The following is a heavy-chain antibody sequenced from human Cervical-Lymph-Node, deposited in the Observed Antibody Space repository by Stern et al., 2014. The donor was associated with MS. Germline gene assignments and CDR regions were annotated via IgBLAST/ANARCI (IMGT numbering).Heavy chain of an antibody. CDR1: GFKFNDYG. CDR3: AKIGGPSGTNPLHP. CDR2: VSYNGGEE. V-gene: IGHV3-30*18. J-gene: IGHJ5*02. D-gene: IGHD2-2*01. Sequence: VQLVESGGGVVQPGRSLRLSCGASGFKFNDYGMHWVRQPPGKGLEWVAVVSYNGGEENYADSVTGRLTISRDTSKNTLYIQMNSGRVDDTAVYYCAKIGGPSGTNPLHPWGQGVLVTVSS.